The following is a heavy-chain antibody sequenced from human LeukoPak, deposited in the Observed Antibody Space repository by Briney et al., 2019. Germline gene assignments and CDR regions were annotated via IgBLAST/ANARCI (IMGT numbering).Heavy chain of an antibody. CDR1: GFTFDDYA. CDR3: ARHDYGSNSGDY. Sequence: GGSLRLSCAASGFTFDDYAMHWVRQAPGKGLEWVSLISGDGGSTYYADSVKGRFTISRDNAKNSLYLQMNSLRDEDTAVYYCARHDYGSNSGDYWGQGTLVTVSS. D-gene: IGHD4-23*01. CDR2: ISGDGGST. J-gene: IGHJ4*02. V-gene: IGHV3-43*02.